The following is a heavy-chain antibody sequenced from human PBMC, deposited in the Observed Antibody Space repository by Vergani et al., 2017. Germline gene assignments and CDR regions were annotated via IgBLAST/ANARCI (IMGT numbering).Heavy chain of an antibody. CDR1: GYSISSGYY. V-gene: IGHV4-38-2*01. Sequence: QVQLQESGPGLVKPSETLFLTCAVSGYSISSGYYWGWIRQPPGKGLEWIGSIYHSGGTYYNASLKSRVTISVDTSKNQFSLKLTPVTAADTAVYYCAIGTIAVAVGFDYWGQGTLVTVSS. D-gene: IGHD6-19*01. CDR3: AIGTIAVAVGFDY. CDR2: IYHSGGT. J-gene: IGHJ4*02.